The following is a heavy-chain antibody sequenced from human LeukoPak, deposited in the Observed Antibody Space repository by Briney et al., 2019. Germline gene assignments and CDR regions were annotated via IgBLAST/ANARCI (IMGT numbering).Heavy chain of an antibody. D-gene: IGHD3/OR15-3a*01. CDR1: GFTFGDTW. CDR3: ATSYDMGWLIGY. J-gene: IGHJ4*02. V-gene: IGHV3-7*03. CDR2: IKQDGSEK. Sequence: GGSLRLSCAASGFTFGDTWMNWVRQVPGQGLEWVANIKQDGSEKFYVASVKGRFTISRDNGKSSLYLQMNSLRAEDTALYYCATSYDMGWLIGYWGQGTLVTVSS.